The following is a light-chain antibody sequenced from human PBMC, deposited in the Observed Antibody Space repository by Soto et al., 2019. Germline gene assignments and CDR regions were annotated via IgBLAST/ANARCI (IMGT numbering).Light chain of an antibody. V-gene: IGLV2-14*03. J-gene: IGLJ2*01. CDR3: SSYTTSNTVV. Sequence: QSALAQPASVSGSPGQSITISCTGSSTDVGGYTFVSWYQQHPGKVPKLMIYDVSDRPSGVSNRFSGSKSGNTASLTISGLLAEDEADYYCSSYTTSNTVVFGGGTKLTVL. CDR1: STDVGGYTF. CDR2: DVS.